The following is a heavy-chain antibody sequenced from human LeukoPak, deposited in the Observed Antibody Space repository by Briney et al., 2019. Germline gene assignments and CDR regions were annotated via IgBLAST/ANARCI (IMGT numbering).Heavy chain of an antibody. CDR3: ARVVIPVFDY. V-gene: IGHV4-39*01. J-gene: IGHJ4*02. CDR1: SGSISTSNYY. D-gene: IGHD3-3*01. CDR2: IFYSGTT. Sequence: PSETLSLTCTVSSGSISTSNYYWGWVRQPPGKALEWIGNIFYSGTTYYNPSLKSRVTISVDTSKNQFSLKLNSVTAADTAVYYCARVVIPVFDYWGQGTLVTVSS.